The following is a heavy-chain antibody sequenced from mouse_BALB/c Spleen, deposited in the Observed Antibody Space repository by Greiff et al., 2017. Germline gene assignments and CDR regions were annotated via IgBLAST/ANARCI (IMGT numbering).Heavy chain of an antibody. J-gene: IGHJ4*01. D-gene: IGHD2-14*01. CDR1: GFTFSSYT. CDR3: TRDRDRYDYAMDY. CDR2: ISSGGSYT. Sequence: EVQVVESGGGLVKPGGSLKLSCAASGFTFSSYTMSWVRQTPEKRLEWVATISSGGSYTYYPDSVKGRFTISRDNAKNTLYLQMSSLKSEDTAMYYCTRDRDRYDYAMDYWGQGTSVTVSS. V-gene: IGHV5-6-4*01.